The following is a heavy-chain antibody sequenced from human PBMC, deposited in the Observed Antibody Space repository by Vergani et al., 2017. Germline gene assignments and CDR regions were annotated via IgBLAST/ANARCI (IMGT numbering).Heavy chain of an antibody. CDR1: GFTFSSYS. CDR3: ARESRSYGYMLDY. CDR2: ISSSSSYI. J-gene: IGHJ4*02. Sequence: EVQLVESGGGLVKPGGSLRLSCAASGFTFSSYSMNWVRQAPGKGLEWVSSISSSSSYIYYADSVKGRFTISRDNAKNSLYLQMNSLRAEDTAVYYCARESRSYGYMLDYWGQGTLVTVSS. D-gene: IGHD5-18*01. V-gene: IGHV3-21*04.